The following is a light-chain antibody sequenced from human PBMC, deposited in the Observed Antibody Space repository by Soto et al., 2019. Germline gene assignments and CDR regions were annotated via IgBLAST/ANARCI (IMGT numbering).Light chain of an antibody. CDR1: QTISSL. CDR3: QQYSSDSLWT. Sequence: DIQRTQCPSTLSGSVGDRVTITCRASQTISSLLAWYQQKPGKAPKLLIYRASTLKSGVPARLSGSGSGTEFTLTISSLQPDDFATYYCQQYSSDSLWTFGQGTKVDIK. J-gene: IGKJ1*01. V-gene: IGKV1-5*03. CDR2: RAS.